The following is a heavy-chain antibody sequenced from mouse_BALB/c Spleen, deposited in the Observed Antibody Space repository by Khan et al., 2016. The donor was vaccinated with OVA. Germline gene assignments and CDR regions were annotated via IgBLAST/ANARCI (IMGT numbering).Heavy chain of an antibody. J-gene: IGHJ3*01. CDR2: ISPGSGDT. CDR1: GYRFTDYY. CDR3: ARRNYFGYTFAY. Sequence: QVQLKQSGAELARPGASVKLSCKASGYRFTDYYINWVKQRTGQGLEWIGEISPGSGDTYYNEKFKGKATLTADKSSSPAYMQLSSLTSEASAVYFCARRNYFGYTFAYWGQGTLVTVSA. D-gene: IGHD1-2*01. V-gene: IGHV1-77*01.